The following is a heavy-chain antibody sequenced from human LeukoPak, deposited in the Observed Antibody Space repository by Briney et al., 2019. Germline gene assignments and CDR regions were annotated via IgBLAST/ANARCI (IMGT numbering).Heavy chain of an antibody. CDR3: AAGFYDFWSETDYYYYMDV. J-gene: IGHJ6*03. Sequence: ASVKVSCKASGCTFSSYAISWVRQAPGQGLEWVGGIIPKFGAANYAQKFQGRVTIATDESTSTAYMELSRLRSEDTAIFYCAAGFYDFWSETDYYYYMDVWGKGAPVTVSS. V-gene: IGHV1-69*05. D-gene: IGHD3-3*01. CDR1: GCTFSSYA. CDR2: IIPKFGAA.